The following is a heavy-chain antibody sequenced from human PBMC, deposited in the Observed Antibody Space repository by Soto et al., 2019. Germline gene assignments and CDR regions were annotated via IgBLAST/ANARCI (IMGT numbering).Heavy chain of an antibody. CDR3: ARVTYSSSAAPFRYYGMDV. V-gene: IGHV3-33*01. CDR2: IWYDGGNK. Sequence: QVQLVESGGGVVQPGRSLRLSCAASGFTFRSYGMHWVRQAPGKGLEWVAVIWYDGGNKHYADSVKGRFTISRDNSKNTLDLKMKSLRAEDTAVYYCARVTYSSSAAPFRYYGMDVWGQGTTVTVSS. D-gene: IGHD6-6*01. CDR1: GFTFRSYG. J-gene: IGHJ6*02.